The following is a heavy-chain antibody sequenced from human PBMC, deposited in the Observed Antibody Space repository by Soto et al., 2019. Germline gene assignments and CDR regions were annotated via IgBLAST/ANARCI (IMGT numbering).Heavy chain of an antibody. CDR1: GFTFSSYG. D-gene: IGHD2-21*02. CDR2: ISYDGSNK. CDR3: AKDYGGDNWYFDL. J-gene: IGHJ2*01. V-gene: IGHV3-30*18. Sequence: QVQLVESGGGVVQPGRSLRLSCAASGFTFSSYGMHWVRQAPGKGLEWVAVISYDGSNKYYADSVKGRFTISRDNSKNTLYLKMNSLRAEDTAVYYCAKDYGGDNWYFDLWGRGTLVTVSS.